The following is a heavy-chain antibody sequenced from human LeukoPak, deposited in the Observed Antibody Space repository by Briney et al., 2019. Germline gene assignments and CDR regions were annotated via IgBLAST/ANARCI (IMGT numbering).Heavy chain of an antibody. Sequence: GGSLRLSCAASGFIFSTYEMHWVRQAPGKGLEYVSAITPSGGNTFYAGSVKGRFTIFRDNSKNTLYLQMGGLRAEDMAVYYCARRRDYAGYYYGMDVWGQGTTVTVSS. CDR3: ARRRDYAGYYYGMDV. J-gene: IGHJ6*02. V-gene: IGHV3-64*02. CDR1: GFIFSTYE. CDR2: ITPSGGNT. D-gene: IGHD4-23*01.